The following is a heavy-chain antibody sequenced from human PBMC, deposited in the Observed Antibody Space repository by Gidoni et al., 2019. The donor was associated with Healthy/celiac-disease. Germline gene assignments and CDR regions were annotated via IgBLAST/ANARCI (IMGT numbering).Heavy chain of an antibody. V-gene: IGHV3-21*01. Sequence: EVQLVESGGGLVKPGGSLRLSCAASGFTSSSYSMNWVRQAPGKGLEWVPSISSSSSYIYYADSVKGRFTISRDNAKNSLYLQMNSLRAEDTAVYYCARVGVVPLKGSGYSYGNLLPPDRKTYYYYYYMDVWGKGTTVTVSS. CDR3: ARVGVVPLKGSGYSYGNLLPPDRKTYYYYYYMDV. CDR2: ISSSSSYI. D-gene: IGHD5-18*01. CDR1: GFTSSSYS. J-gene: IGHJ6*03.